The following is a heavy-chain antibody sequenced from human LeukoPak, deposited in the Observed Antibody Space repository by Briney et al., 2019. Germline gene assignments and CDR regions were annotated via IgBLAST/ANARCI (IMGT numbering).Heavy chain of an antibody. CDR1: GFSFTDYY. J-gene: IGHJ4*02. CDR2: INPNSGGT. CDR3: ARDRWELLYYFDY. Sequence: ASVTVSCKASGFSFTDYYMHWVRQAPGQGLEWMGWINPNSGGTNYAQKFQGRVTMTRDTSISTAYMELSRLRSDDTAVYYCARDRWELLYYFDYWGQGTLVTVSS. V-gene: IGHV1-2*02. D-gene: IGHD1-26*01.